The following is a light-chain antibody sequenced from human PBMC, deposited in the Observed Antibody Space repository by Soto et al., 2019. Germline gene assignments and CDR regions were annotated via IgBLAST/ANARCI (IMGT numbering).Light chain of an antibody. J-gene: IGLJ2*01. Sequence: QSVLTQPPSVSASPGQKVTISCSGSSSNIGRNYLSWYQHLPGTAPNLLIFYNVRRPSCSHDRFSGSKSGTSATLVITGRQTGDEADYYCGAWDNSLSVVVFGGGTQLTVL. CDR2: YNV. CDR1: SSNIGRNY. V-gene: IGLV1-51*01. CDR3: GAWDNSLSVVV.